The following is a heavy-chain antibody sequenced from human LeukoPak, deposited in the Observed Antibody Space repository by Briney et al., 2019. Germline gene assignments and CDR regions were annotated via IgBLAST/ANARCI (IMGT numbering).Heavy chain of an antibody. V-gene: IGHV4-59*08. CDR3: ARRAYHPGGWFDP. CDR1: GGSIRSYY. D-gene: IGHD1-14*01. J-gene: IGHJ5*02. CDR2: VYYSGST. Sequence: SETLSLTCIVSGGSIRSYYWSWIRQSPGEGLEWIGDVYYSGSTIYNPSLRSRVTMSVDMSTNQFSLNLTSVSAADTAVYYCARRAYHPGGWFDPWGQGTLVTVSS.